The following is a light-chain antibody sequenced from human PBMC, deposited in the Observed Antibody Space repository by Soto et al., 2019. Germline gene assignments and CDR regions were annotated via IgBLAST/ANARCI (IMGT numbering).Light chain of an antibody. CDR3: LQDYNYPRT. CDR1: QGIRNA. V-gene: IGKV1-6*01. J-gene: IGKJ2*01. CDR2: AAS. Sequence: AIQMTQSPSSLSASVGDRVTITCRASQGIRNALGWYQQKPGKAPKLLIYAASSLQSGVPSRFSGSGSGTDFTLTISSLQPEDCATYYCLQDYNYPRTFGQGTKLAIK.